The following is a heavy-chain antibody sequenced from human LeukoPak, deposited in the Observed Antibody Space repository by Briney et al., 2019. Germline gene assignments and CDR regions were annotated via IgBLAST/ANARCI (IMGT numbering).Heavy chain of an antibody. D-gene: IGHD6-13*01. CDR3: AREAAAEGWFDP. J-gene: IGHJ5*02. CDR1: GGSISSYY. CDR2: IYYSGST. V-gene: IGHV4-4*07. Sequence: PSETLSLTCTVSGGSISSYYWSWIRQPAGKGLEWIGSIYYSGSTYYNPSLKSRVTISVDTSKNQFSLKLSSVTAADTAVYYCAREAAAEGWFDPWGQGTLVTVSS.